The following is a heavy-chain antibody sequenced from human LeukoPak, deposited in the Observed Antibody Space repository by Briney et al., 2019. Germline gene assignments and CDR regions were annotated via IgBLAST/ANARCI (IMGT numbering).Heavy chain of an antibody. CDR3: ARDGSSWWGDYFDY. Sequence: PGGSLRLSCAASGFTFSSYWMSWVRQAPGKGLEWVANIKQDGSEKYYADSVKGRFTISRDNAKNSLYLQMNSLRAEDTAVYYCARDGSSWWGDYFDYWGQGTLVTVSS. J-gene: IGHJ4*02. D-gene: IGHD6-13*01. V-gene: IGHV3-7*01. CDR1: GFTFSSYW. CDR2: IKQDGSEK.